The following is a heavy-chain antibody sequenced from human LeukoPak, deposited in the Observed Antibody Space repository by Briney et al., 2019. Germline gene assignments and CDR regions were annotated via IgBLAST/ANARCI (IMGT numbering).Heavy chain of an antibody. CDR1: GYTFTGYY. J-gene: IGHJ6*03. V-gene: IGHV1-2*02. CDR2: INPNSGGT. D-gene: IGHD6-13*01. CDR3: ARESIAAAVHYYYYYMDV. Sequence: GASVKVSCKASGYTFTGYYMHWVRQAPGQGLEWMGWINPNSGGTNYAQKFQGRVTMTRDTSISTAYMELSRLRSDDTAVYYCARESIAAAVHYYYYYMDVWGKGTTVTISS.